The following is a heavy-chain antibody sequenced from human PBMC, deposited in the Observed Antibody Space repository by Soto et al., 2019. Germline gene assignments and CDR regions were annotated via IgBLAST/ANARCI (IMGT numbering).Heavy chain of an antibody. V-gene: IGHV1-18*01. J-gene: IGHJ4*02. CDR3: GRYGDY. D-gene: IGHD1-26*01. CDR2: ISAHNGNT. Sequence: QVHLVQSGAEVKKPGASVKVSCKGSGYAFTTYGITWVRQAPGQGLEWMGWISAHNGNTNYAQKLQGRVTVTRDTSTSTAYMELRSLRSDDTAVYARGRYGDYWGQGALVPVSS. CDR1: GYAFTTYG.